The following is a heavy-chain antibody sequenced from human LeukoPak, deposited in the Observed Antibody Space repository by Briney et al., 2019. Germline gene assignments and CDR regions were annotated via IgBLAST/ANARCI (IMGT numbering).Heavy chain of an antibody. D-gene: IGHD3-22*01. CDR2: ISSSSSTI. J-gene: IGHJ4*02. CDR1: GFTFSSYS. CDR3: ARADLDYYDSSGYRGVDY. Sequence: GGSLRLSCAASGFTFSSYSMNWVRQAPGKGLEWVSYISSSSSTIYYADSVKGRFTISRDNAKNSLYLQMNSLRDEDTAVYYCARADLDYYDSSGYRGVDYWGQGTLVTVSS. V-gene: IGHV3-48*02.